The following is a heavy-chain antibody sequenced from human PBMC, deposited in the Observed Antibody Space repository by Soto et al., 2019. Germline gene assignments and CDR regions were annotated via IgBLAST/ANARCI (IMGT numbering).Heavy chain of an antibody. D-gene: IGHD2-15*01. J-gene: IGHJ6*02. V-gene: IGHV3-7*05. CDR3: AFFLDIGRHHRAIDV. CDR1: GFTFSSHL. CDR2: INHIGSTK. Sequence: RGSLELSCAASGFTFSSHLMSWVRQAPGKGPEWVANINHIGSTKYYVDSVRGRFTISRDNAENSLYLQMNSLRSEDTALYYCAFFLDIGRHHRAIDVWGQGTLVT.